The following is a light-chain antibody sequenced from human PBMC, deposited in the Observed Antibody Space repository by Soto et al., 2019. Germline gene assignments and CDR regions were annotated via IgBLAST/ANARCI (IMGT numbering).Light chain of an antibody. CDR2: EVS. CDR3: SSYTSNNTPV. Sequence: QSVLTQPPSAAGSPGQSVTISCTGTSTDVGGYNYVSWYQQYPGKAPKLMIYEVSKRPSGVPDRFSGSKSGNTASLTVSGLQAEDEADYYCSSYTSNNTPVFGTGTKVTVL. V-gene: IGLV2-8*01. CDR1: STDVGGYNY. J-gene: IGLJ1*01.